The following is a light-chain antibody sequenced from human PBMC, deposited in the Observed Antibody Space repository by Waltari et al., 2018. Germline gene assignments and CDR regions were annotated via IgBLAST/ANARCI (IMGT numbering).Light chain of an antibody. CDR2: AAS. Sequence: DIQMTQSPSSLSASVGDSVTITCRAGQPISSYLNWYQQKPGKAPRLVIYAASSLQSGVPSRFSGSGSGTDFALTISSLQPEDFASYYCQQTYTTPNTFGQGTKLEI. J-gene: IGKJ2*01. CDR3: QQTYTTPNT. CDR1: QPISSY. V-gene: IGKV1-39*01.